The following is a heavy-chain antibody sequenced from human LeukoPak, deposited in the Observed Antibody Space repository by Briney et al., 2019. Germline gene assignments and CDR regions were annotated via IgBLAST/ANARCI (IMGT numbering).Heavy chain of an antibody. D-gene: IGHD2-2*01. CDR1: GYTFTSYY. CDR3: ARSLGYCSSTSCSPGRYYGMDV. CDR2: INPSGGST. J-gene: IGHJ6*04. V-gene: IGHV1-46*01. Sequence: ASVKVSCKASGYTFTSYYMHWVRQAPGQGLEWMGIINPSGGSTNYAQKFQGRVTMTRDTSTSTVYMELSSLRSEDTAVYYCARSLGYCSSTSCSPGRYYGMDVWGEGTTVTVSS.